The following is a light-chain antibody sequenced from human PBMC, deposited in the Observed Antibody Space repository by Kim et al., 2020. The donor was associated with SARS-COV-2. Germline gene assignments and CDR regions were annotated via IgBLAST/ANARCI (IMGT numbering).Light chain of an antibody. Sequence: IVLTQSPATLCLSPGERATLSCRARRSVSSSLAWYQQKPGQAPRLLIYDASNRAAGIPARFSGSGSGTDFTLTISSLEPEDFAVYYCQDRSNWPPAFGGGTKLEI. J-gene: IGKJ4*01. V-gene: IGKV3-11*01. CDR3: QDRSNWPPA. CDR2: DAS. CDR1: RSVSSS.